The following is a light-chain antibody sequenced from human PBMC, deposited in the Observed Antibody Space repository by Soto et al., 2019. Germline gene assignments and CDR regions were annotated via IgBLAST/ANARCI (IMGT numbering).Light chain of an antibody. V-gene: IGKV3-20*01. J-gene: IGKJ1*01. CDR1: QNIYSN. Sequence: EILLTQSPGTLSWSPGERATLSCRASQNIYSNIAWYQQRPGQAPRLLIYRASTRATGVPARLSGSGSGTEFTLTISRLAPEDCAIYYCQQYGSPPRFGHGTKVDIK. CDR3: QQYGSPPR. CDR2: RAS.